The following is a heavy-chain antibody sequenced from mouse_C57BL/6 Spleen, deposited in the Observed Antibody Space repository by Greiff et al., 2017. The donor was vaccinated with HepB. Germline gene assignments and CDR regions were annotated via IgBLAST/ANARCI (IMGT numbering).Heavy chain of an antibody. CDR3: ARRDYDYDVWFAY. D-gene: IGHD2-4*01. J-gene: IGHJ3*01. CDR2: INPNNGGT. Sequence: VQLQQSGPELVKPGASVKISCKASGYTFTDYYMNWVKQSHGKSLEWIGDINPNNGGTSYNQKFKGKATLTVDKSSSTAYMELRSLTSEDSAVYYCARRDYDYDVWFAYWGQGTLVTVSA. V-gene: IGHV1-26*01. CDR1: GYTFTDYY.